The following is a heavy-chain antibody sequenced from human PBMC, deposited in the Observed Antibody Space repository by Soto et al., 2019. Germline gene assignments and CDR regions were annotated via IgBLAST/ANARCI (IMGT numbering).Heavy chain of an antibody. Sequence: GGSLRLSCAASGFTFSDHYMDWVRQAPGKGLEWVGRIRNKVNSYTTEYAASVKGRFTISRDDSKNSLFLEMNSLKIEDTGVYYCAKGLCAGDSCFTGDSWGPGTLVTVSS. CDR1: GFTFSDHY. D-gene: IGHD2-21*01. CDR3: AKGLCAGDSCFTGDS. J-gene: IGHJ5*01. CDR2: IRNKVNSYTT. V-gene: IGHV3-72*01.